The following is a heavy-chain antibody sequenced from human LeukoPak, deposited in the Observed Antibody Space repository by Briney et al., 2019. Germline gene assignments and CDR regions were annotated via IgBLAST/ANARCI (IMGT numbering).Heavy chain of an antibody. CDR3: ARVYRLRFLER. V-gene: IGHV4-34*01. D-gene: IGHD3-3*01. CDR2: INHSGST. CDR1: GGSFSGYY. Sequence: SETLSLTCAVHGGSFSGYYWSWIRHPPGKGLEWIGEINHSGSTNYNPSLKSRVTISVDTSKNQFSLKLSSVTAADTAVYYCARVYRLRFLERWGQGTLVTVSS. J-gene: IGHJ4*02.